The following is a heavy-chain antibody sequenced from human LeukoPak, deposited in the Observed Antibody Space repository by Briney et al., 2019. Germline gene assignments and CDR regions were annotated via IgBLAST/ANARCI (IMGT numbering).Heavy chain of an antibody. V-gene: IGHV3-13*01. Sequence: PGGSLRLSCAASGFTFSSYDMHWVRQATGKGLEWVSAIDTSGGTYYPGSLKGRFTISRENAKNSLYLQINNLGAADTAVYYCARGVGITMVRGVTAFDYWGQGTLVTVSS. D-gene: IGHD3-10*01. CDR1: GFTFSSYD. CDR2: IDTSGGT. J-gene: IGHJ4*02. CDR3: ARGVGITMVRGVTAFDY.